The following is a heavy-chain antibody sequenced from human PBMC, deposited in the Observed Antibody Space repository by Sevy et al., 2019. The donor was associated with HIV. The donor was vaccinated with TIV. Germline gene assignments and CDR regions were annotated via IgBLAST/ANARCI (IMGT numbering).Heavy chain of an antibody. V-gene: IGHV3-48*03. Sequence: GGSLRLSCAASGFTFSSYEMNWVRQTPGKGLEWVSYISSSGSAKQYADSVKGRFTISRDNAKNSLYLQMNSLRAEDTDFYYCAGFLDTFYEYWGQGTLVTVSS. CDR1: GFTFSSYE. J-gene: IGHJ4*02. CDR2: ISSSGSAK. CDR3: AGFLDTFYEY.